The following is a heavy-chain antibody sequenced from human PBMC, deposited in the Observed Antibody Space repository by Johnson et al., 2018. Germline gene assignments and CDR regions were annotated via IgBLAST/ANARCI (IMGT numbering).Heavy chain of an antibody. CDR2: VYYSGRT. CDR3: ARARGSYLYYYYYYMGV. CDR1: GGSLSSSNFH. J-gene: IGHJ6*03. D-gene: IGHD1-26*01. V-gene: IGHV4-39*07. Sequence: QVQLQESGPGLVKPSETLSLTCTVSGGSLSSSNFHWVWIRQPPGKGLEWIGSVYYSGRTYYNPSLTSRVTMSVDTSKNQFSLKRSSVTASEPAGYYCARARGSYLYYYYYYMGVGGKGTSVTVSS.